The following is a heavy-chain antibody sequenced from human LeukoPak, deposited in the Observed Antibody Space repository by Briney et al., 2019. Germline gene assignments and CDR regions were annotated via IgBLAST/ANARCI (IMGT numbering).Heavy chain of an antibody. V-gene: IGHV3-21*01. CDR1: GFTFSSYS. Sequence: PGGSLRLSCAASGFTFSSYSMNWVRQAPGKGLEWVSSISSSSSYIYYADSVKGRFTISRDNAKNSLYLQMNSLRAEDTAVYYCARDLGSGSYYTTIYFDYWRQGTLVTDSS. J-gene: IGHJ4*02. CDR3: ARDLGSGSYYTTIYFDY. CDR2: ISSSSSYI. D-gene: IGHD1-26*01.